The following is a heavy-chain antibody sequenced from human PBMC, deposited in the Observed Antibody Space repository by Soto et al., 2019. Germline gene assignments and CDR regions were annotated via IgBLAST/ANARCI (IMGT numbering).Heavy chain of an antibody. CDR1: GYRFTSYW. D-gene: IGHD4-17*01. J-gene: IGHJ6*03. Sequence: PGESLKISCKGSGYRFTSYWIGWVRQMPGKGLEWMGIIYPGDSDTRYSPSFQGQVTISADKSISTAYLQWSSLKASDTAMYYCARRTTVTSCGGYYYYDMYVFGKGTTVTVSS. CDR2: IYPGDSDT. V-gene: IGHV5-51*01. CDR3: ARRTTVTSCGGYYYYDMYV.